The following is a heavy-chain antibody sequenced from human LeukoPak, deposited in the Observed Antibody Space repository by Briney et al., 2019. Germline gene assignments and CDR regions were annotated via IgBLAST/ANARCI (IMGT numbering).Heavy chain of an antibody. V-gene: IGHV3-53*01. J-gene: IGHJ6*02. CDR3: ARDCRRCYHYYYGMDV. Sequence: GGSLRLSCAASGFTFSSYAMSWVRQAPGKGLEWVSVIHSGGSTNYADSVKGRFTISRDDSKNTLYLQMNSVRAADTAVYYCARDCRRCYHYYYGMDVWGQGTTVTVSS. CDR1: GFTFSSYA. CDR2: IHSGGST. D-gene: IGHD5-24*01.